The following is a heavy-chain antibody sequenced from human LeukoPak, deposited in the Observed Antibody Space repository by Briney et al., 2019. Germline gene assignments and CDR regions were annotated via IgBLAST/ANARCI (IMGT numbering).Heavy chain of an antibody. J-gene: IGHJ3*02. Sequence: PGGSLRLSXAASGFTFSSYEMNWVRQAPGKGLEWVSYISSSGSTIYYADSVKGRFTISRDNAKNSLYLQMNSLRAEDTAVYYCARDLGIAAAHDAFDIWGQGTMVTVSS. CDR3: ARDLGIAAAHDAFDI. V-gene: IGHV3-48*03. CDR1: GFTFSSYE. CDR2: ISSSGSTI. D-gene: IGHD6-13*01.